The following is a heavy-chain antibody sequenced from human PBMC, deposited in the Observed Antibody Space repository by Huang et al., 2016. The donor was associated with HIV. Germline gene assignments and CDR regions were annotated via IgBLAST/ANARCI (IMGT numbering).Heavy chain of an antibody. D-gene: IGHD3-16*01. CDR2: SIPLFRAP. CDR3: AMSLRYQYDSRSYWGRYFDY. Sequence: QVQLEQSGPAVRKPGSSVKVSCQASGGSFSDQIISWVRQAPGQRFEWMGGSIPLFRAPAYAQEFKGRVTMTADESTATIYMELNRLTSEDTAVYYCAMSLRYQYDSRSYWGRYFDYWGQGTLVTVSS. CDR1: GGSFSDQI. V-gene: IGHV1-69*01. J-gene: IGHJ4*02.